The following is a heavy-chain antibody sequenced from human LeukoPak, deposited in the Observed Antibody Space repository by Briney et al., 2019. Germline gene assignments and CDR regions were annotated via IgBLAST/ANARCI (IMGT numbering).Heavy chain of an antibody. J-gene: IGHJ5*02. D-gene: IGHD2-2*02. Sequence: ASVKFCCKVSGYTLNELSMHWVRRSPGKGGGGWGGFDHEDGETIYAQKFQGRVTMTEDTSTDTAYMELSSLRSEDTAVYYCATGQGCSSTSCYRYWFDPWGQGTLVTVSS. CDR1: GYTLNELS. CDR3: ATGQGCSSTSCYRYWFDP. CDR2: FDHEDGET. V-gene: IGHV1-24*01.